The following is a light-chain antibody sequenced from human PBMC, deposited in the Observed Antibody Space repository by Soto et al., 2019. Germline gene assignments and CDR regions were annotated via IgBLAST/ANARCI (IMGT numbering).Light chain of an antibody. CDR2: LEGSGSY. V-gene: IGLV4-60*02. J-gene: IGLJ2*01. Sequence: QPVLTQSSSASASLGPSVKLTCTLSSGHSTYIIAWHQQQPGKAPRYLMKLEGSGSYNKGSGIPDRFSGSSSGADRYLTISNLQFEDEADYYCETWDTNVVVFGGGTKVTVL. CDR3: ETWDTNVVV. CDR1: SGHSTYI.